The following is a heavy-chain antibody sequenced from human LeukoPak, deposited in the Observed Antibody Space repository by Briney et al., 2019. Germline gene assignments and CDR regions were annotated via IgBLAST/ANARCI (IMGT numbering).Heavy chain of an antibody. V-gene: IGHV3-74*01. CDR3: AKSDWFDP. CDR1: GFTFSTYW. CDR2: IKNDGTIT. Sequence: GGSLRLSCAASGFTFSTYWMHWVRQAPGKGLVWVSRIKNDGTITSYADFVKGRFTISRDNAKNTLYLQMNSLRVDDTAMYYCAKSDWFDPWGQGTLVTVSS. J-gene: IGHJ5*02.